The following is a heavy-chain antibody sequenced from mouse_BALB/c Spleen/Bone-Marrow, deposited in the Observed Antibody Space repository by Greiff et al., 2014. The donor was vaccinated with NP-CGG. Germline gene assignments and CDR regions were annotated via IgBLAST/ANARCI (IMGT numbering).Heavy chain of an antibody. Sequence: QVQLQQSGAELVRPGTSVKVSCKASGYAFTNYWIEWVKQRPGQGLEWIGVINPGSGGVNYNEKFKGKATLTADKSSSTACIQLSSLTSDDSAVYVCSREITRHAVDYWGQGTSVTVSS. CDR3: SREITRHAVDY. CDR1: GYAFTNYW. J-gene: IGHJ4*01. D-gene: IGHD2-4*01. CDR2: INPGSGGV. V-gene: IGHV1-54*01.